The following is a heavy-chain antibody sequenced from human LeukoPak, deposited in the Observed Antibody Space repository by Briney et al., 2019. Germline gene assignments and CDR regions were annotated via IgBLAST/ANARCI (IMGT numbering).Heavy chain of an antibody. CDR1: GFTVSSNY. J-gene: IGHJ3*02. V-gene: IGHV3-53*01. D-gene: IGHD5-12*01. CDR2: IYSGSST. CDR3: ARGSPYSGYDLRAFDI. Sequence: GGSLRLSCAASGFTVSSNYMGWVRQAPGMGLEWVSSIYSGSSTYYADSVKGRFTISRDNSKNTLYLHMNSLSAEDTAVYYCARGSPYSGYDLRAFDIWGQGTTVTVSS.